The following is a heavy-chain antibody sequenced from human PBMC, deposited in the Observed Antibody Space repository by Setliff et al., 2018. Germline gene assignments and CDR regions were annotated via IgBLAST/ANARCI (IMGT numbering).Heavy chain of an antibody. J-gene: IGHJ3*02. CDR1: GYTFTSYG. V-gene: IGHV1-18*01. Sequence: GASVKVSCKASGYTFTSYGISWVRQAPGQGLEWMGWISAYNGNTNYAQKRQGRVTMTTDTSTSTAYTELRSLRSDDTAVYYWARDAFPYRYEGAFDIWGQGTMVTVSS. CDR3: ARDAFPYRYEGAFDI. CDR2: ISAYNGNT. D-gene: IGHD3-16*02.